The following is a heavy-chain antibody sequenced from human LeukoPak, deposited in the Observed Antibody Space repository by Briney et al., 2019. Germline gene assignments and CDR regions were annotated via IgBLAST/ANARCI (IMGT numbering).Heavy chain of an antibody. J-gene: IGHJ4*02. Sequence: GGSLRLSCAASGFTFNNHAMHWVRQAPGKGLEWVAVISYDGSNKYYADSVKGRFTISRDNSKNTLYLQMNSLRAEDTAVYYCAKVYYDSMPGYWGQGTLVTVSS. CDR3: AKVYYDSMPGY. CDR1: GFTFNNHA. CDR2: ISYDGSNK. D-gene: IGHD3-22*01. V-gene: IGHV3-30*04.